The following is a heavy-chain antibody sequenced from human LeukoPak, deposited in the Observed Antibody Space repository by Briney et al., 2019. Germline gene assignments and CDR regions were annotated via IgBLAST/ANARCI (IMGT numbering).Heavy chain of an antibody. D-gene: IGHD6-13*01. Sequence: PSETLSLTCTVSGGSISSYYWSWIRRPAGKGLEWIGRFYASGTTNTSPSLKSRVTMSVDTSKNQFSLKLSSVTAADTAVYYCAKDSSTWGNLAGHFDSWGQGTLVTVSS. CDR3: AKDSSTWGNLAGHFDS. CDR1: GGSISSYY. V-gene: IGHV4-4*07. CDR2: FYASGTT. J-gene: IGHJ4*02.